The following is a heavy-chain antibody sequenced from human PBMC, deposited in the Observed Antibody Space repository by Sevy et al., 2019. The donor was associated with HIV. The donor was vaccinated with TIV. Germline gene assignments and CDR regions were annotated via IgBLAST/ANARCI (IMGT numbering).Heavy chain of an antibody. V-gene: IGHV3-30*04. CDR1: GFTFSRYS. Sequence: GGSLRLSCAASGFTFSRYSMHWVRQAPGKGLELVATISFDASNKHYADSVKGRFTISRDNFQNSLFLQMNSLRPEDTAVYYCALERLSSDVAEYFQNWGQGTLVTVSS. J-gene: IGHJ1*01. CDR2: ISFDASNK. D-gene: IGHD1-1*01. CDR3: ALERLSSDVAEYFQN.